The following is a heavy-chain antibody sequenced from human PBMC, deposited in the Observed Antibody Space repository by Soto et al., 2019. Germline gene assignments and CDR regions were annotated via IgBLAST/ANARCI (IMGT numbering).Heavy chain of an antibody. CDR1: GFTFSSYA. Sequence: SLRLSCAASGFTFSSYAMHWVRQAPGKGLEWVAVISYDGSNKYYADSVKGRFTISRDNSKNTLYLQMNSLRAEDTAVYYCARGGIAVAPFDYWGQGTLVTVSS. J-gene: IGHJ4*02. V-gene: IGHV3-30-3*01. D-gene: IGHD6-19*01. CDR2: ISYDGSNK. CDR3: ARGGIAVAPFDY.